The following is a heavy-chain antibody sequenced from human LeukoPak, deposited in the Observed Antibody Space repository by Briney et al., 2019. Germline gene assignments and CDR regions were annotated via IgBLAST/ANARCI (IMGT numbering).Heavy chain of an antibody. CDR2: MYYKGST. V-gene: IGHV4-39*07. D-gene: IGHD6-13*01. CDR3: ARDCKSSSWPGDFDY. CDR1: GDSISSSSNY. J-gene: IGHJ4*02. Sequence: SETLSLTCIVSGDSISSSSNYWGWIRQPPGKGLEWIGSMYYKGSTYNNPSLKSRVTISVDTSKNQVSLKLSSVTAADTAVYYCARDCKSSSWPGDFDYWGQGTLVTVSS.